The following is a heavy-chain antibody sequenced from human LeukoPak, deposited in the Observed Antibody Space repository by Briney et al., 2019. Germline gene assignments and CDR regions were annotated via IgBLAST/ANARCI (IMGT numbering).Heavy chain of an antibody. D-gene: IGHD3-3*01. CDR2: INPSGGIT. CDR1: GYTFSSYY. CDR3: ARGGFLEWSHFDY. J-gene: IGHJ4*02. V-gene: IGHV1-46*01. Sequence: ASVKVSCKASGYTFSSYYMHWVRQAPGQGLEWMGIINPSGGITTYAQKFQGRVTMTRDTSTSTVYMELSSLRSEDTAVYYCARGGFLEWSHFDYWGQGTLVTVSS.